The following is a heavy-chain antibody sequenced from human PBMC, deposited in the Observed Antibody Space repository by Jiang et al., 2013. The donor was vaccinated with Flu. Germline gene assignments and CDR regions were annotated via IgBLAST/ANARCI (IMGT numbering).Heavy chain of an antibody. Sequence: SGYSFTSYWIGWVRQMPGKGLEWMGIIYPGDSDTRYSPSFQGQVTISADKSISTAYLQWSSLKASDTAMYYCAKTLAAAGQVFDYWGQGTLVTVSS. D-gene: IGHD6-13*01. J-gene: IGHJ4*02. CDR3: AKTLAAAGQVFDY. CDR2: IYPGDSDT. CDR1: GYSFTSYW. V-gene: IGHV5-51*01.